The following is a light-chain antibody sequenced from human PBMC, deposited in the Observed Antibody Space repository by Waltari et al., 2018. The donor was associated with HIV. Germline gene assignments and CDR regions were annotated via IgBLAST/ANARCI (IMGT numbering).Light chain of an antibody. V-gene: IGLV1-44*01. CDR2: SNN. CDR3: AAWDDSLHGYV. CDR1: SSNIGSNP. J-gene: IGLJ1*01. Sequence: QSVLTQPHSASGTPGQRVTISCSGSSSNIGSNPINWYRQLTGTAPNPLIYSNNQWPSGVPDRFSGSKSGTSASLAISGLQSEDEADYYCAAWDDSLHGYVFGTGTKVTVV.